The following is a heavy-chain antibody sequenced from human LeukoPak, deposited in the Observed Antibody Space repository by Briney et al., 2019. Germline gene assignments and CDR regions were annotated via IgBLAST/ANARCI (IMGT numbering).Heavy chain of an antibody. Sequence: PGGSLRLSCAVSGFTFSSYSMNWVRQAPGKGLEWVSSISSSSSIYYADSVKGRFSISRDNAKNSLYLQMNSLRAEDTAVYYCARDLLEAPSFLEWLPQYYFDYWGQGTLVTVFS. CDR1: GFTFSSYS. J-gene: IGHJ4*02. CDR3: ARDLLEAPSFLEWLPQYYFDY. D-gene: IGHD3-3*01. CDR2: ISSSSSI. V-gene: IGHV3-21*06.